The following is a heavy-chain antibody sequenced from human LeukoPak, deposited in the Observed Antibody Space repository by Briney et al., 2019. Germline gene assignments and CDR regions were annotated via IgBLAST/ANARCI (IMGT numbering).Heavy chain of an antibody. D-gene: IGHD5-24*01. V-gene: IGHV3-74*01. CDR1: GFTFSSYW. CDR3: ARDPTLEMATFYYYYGMDV. J-gene: IGHJ6*02. Sequence: PGGSLRLSCAASGFTFSSYWMHWVRQAPGKGLVWVSRINSDGSSTSYADSVKGRFTISRDNAKNTLYLQMNSLRAEDTAVYYCARDPTLEMATFYYYYGMDVWGQGTTVTVSS. CDR2: INSDGSST.